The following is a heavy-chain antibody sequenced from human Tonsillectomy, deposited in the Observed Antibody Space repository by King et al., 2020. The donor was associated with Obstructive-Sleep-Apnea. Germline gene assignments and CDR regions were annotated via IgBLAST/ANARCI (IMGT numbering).Heavy chain of an antibody. CDR2: IYYSGST. J-gene: IGHJ5*02. Sequence: QLQESGPGLVKPSQTLSLTCTVSGASISSGGYYWSWIRQLPGKGLEWFGYIYYSGSTYYNPSLKSRVTISVDTSKNPFSLKLTSVTAADTAVYYCARDGAGTPGGPWFDPWGQGTLVTVSS. V-gene: IGHV4-31*03. CDR3: ARDGAGTPGGPWFDP. CDR1: GASISSGGYY. D-gene: IGHD4/OR15-4a*01.